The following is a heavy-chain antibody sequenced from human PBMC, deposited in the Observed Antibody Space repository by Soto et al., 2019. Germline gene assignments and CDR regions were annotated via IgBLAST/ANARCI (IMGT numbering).Heavy chain of an antibody. D-gene: IGHD3-3*01. V-gene: IGHV3-48*02. CDR2: ISSSSSTI. CDR1: GFTFSSYS. J-gene: IGHJ6*02. CDR3: ARGYYDFWSGYSYYYYGMDV. Sequence: GGSLRLSCAASGFTFSSYSMNWVRQAPGKGLEWVSYISSSSSTIYYADSVKGRFTISRDNAKNSLYLQMNSLRDEDTAVYYCARGYYDFWSGYSYYYYGMDVWGQGTTVTVSS.